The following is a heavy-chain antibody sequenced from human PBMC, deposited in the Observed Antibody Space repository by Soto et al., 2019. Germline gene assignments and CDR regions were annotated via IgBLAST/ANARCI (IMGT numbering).Heavy chain of an antibody. Sequence: HSETLSLTCTVSGGSISSGDYYWSWIRQPPGKGLEWIGYIYYSGSTYYNPSLKSRVTISVDTSKNQFSLKLSSVTAADTAVYYCARVRYYYDSSGYSFDYWGQGTLVTVSS. D-gene: IGHD3-22*01. V-gene: IGHV4-30-4*01. J-gene: IGHJ4*02. CDR2: IYYSGST. CDR3: ARVRYYYDSSGYSFDY. CDR1: GGSISSGDYY.